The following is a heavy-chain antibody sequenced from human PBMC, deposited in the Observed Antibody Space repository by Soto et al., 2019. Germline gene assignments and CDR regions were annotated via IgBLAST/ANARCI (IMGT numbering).Heavy chain of an antibody. D-gene: IGHD3-10*01. CDR3: TTEREDITLMIRGVEPGAFDI. V-gene: IGHV3-15*07. CDR1: AFTFSKAW. Sequence: GGSLRLSCAASAFTFSKAWMNWVRQAPGKGLEWVGRIKSKTDGGTTDYAAPVKGRFTISRDDSKNTLYLQMNSLKTEDTAVYYCTTEREDITLMIRGVEPGAFDIWGQGTMVTVSS. J-gene: IGHJ3*02. CDR2: IKSKTDGGTT.